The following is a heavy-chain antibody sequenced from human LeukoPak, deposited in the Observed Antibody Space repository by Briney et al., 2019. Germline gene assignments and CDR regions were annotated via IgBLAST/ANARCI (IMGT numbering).Heavy chain of an antibody. V-gene: IGHV3-30-3*01. CDR2: ISYDGSNK. CDR3: ARAFSGSYPPPYFDY. D-gene: IGHD1-26*01. Sequence: GGSLRLSCAASGFTFSSYAMHWVRQAPGKGLEWVAVISYDGSNKYYADSVKGRFTISRDNSKNTLYLQMNSLRAEDTAVYYCARAFSGSYPPPYFDYWGQGTLVTVSS. CDR1: GFTFSSYA. J-gene: IGHJ4*02.